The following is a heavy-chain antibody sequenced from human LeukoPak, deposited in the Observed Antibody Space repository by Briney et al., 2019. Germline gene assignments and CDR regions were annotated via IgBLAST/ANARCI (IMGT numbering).Heavy chain of an antibody. J-gene: IGHJ3*02. CDR2: IKLDGSEK. Sequence: GGSLRLSCAASGFTFSSYWLSWVRQAPGKGLEWVANIKLDGSEKYYVDSVKGRFTISRDNAKNSLYLQMNSLRAEDTAVYYCAKDEKDFWSGYIQGDAFDIWGQGTMVTVSS. V-gene: IGHV3-7*03. D-gene: IGHD3-3*01. CDR3: AKDEKDFWSGYIQGDAFDI. CDR1: GFTFSSYW.